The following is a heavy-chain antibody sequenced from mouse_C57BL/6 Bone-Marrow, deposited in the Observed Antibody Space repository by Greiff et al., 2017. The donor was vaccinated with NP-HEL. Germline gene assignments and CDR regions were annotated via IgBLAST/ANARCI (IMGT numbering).Heavy chain of an antibody. D-gene: IGHD3-2*02. V-gene: IGHV1-82*01. CDR2: IYPGDGDT. J-gene: IGHJ3*01. CDR3: ARWARQLRP. CDR1: GYAFSSSW. Sequence: VQLQQSGPELVKPGASVKISCKASGYAFSSSWMNWVKQRPGKGLEWIGRIYPGDGDTNYNGKFKGKATLTADKSSSTAYMQLSSLTSEDSAVYFCARWARQLRPWGQGTLVTVSA.